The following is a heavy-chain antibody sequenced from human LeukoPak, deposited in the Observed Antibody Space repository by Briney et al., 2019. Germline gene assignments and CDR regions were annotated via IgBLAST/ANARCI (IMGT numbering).Heavy chain of an antibody. CDR1: GFSVRSNY. J-gene: IGHJ4*02. Sequence: TGGPLRLSCVVSGFSVRSNYISWVRQAPGKGLEWVSVIYSGGSTYYADSVRGRFIIYRDNSKNKVYLQMNSLRAEDTAVYYCARVEDFDYWGQGTLVTVSS. CDR3: ARVEDFDY. CDR2: IYSGGST. V-gene: IGHV3-66*01.